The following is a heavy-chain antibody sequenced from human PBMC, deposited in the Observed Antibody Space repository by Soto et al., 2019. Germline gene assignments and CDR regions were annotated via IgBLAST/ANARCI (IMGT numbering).Heavy chain of an antibody. D-gene: IGHD3-22*01. J-gene: IGHJ4*02. V-gene: IGHV1-46*01. CDR3: ARDYYDSSGYYYNNFDY. CDR2: INPSGGST. Sequence: ASVKGSCKASGYTFTSYYMHWVRQAPGQGLEWMGIINPSGGSTSYAQKFQGRVTMTRDTSTSTVYMELSSLRSEDTAVYYCARDYYDSSGYYYNNFDYWGQGTLVTVS. CDR1: GYTFTSYY.